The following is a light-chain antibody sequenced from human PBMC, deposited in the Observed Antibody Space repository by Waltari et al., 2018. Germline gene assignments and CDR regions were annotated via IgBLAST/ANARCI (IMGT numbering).Light chain of an antibody. CDR3: QQCLTYPQA. V-gene: IGKV1-13*02. CDR1: QGIRSG. J-gene: IGKJ5*01. Sequence: AIQLTQSPSSLSASIGDRVTISCRASQGIRSGLAWYQQKPGQPPKRLIYDASPLDSGVPSRFSGSGSGTDFTLTISSLQPEDFATYYCQQCLTYPQAFGQGTRLEIK. CDR2: DAS.